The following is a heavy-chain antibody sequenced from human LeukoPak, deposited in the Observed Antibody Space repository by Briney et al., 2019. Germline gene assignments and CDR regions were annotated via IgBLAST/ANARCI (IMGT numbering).Heavy chain of an antibody. CDR3: ARGGYSYGYDLYYFDY. D-gene: IGHD5-18*01. J-gene: IGHJ4*02. CDR2: INTNTGNP. Sequence: ASVKVSCKASGYTFTSYAMNWVRQAPGQGLEWMGWINTNTGNPTYAQGFTGRFVFSLGTSVSTAYLQISSLKAEDTAVYYCARGGYSYGYDLYYFDYWGQGTLVTVSS. V-gene: IGHV7-4-1*02. CDR1: GYTFTSYA.